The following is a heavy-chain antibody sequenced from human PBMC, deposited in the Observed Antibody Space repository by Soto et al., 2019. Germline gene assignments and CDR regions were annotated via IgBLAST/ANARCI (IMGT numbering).Heavy chain of an antibody. CDR2: ISAYNGNT. Sequence: QVPLVQSGAEVKKPGASVKVSCKASGYTFTSYGISWVRQAPGQGLEWMGWISAYNGNTNYAQKLQGRVTMTTETSTSTAYMELRSLRSDDTAVYYWARSPRYCSGGSCYPSFDYWGQGTLVTVSS. D-gene: IGHD2-15*01. J-gene: IGHJ4*02. CDR3: ARSPRYCSGGSCYPSFDY. CDR1: GYTFTSYG. V-gene: IGHV1-18*01.